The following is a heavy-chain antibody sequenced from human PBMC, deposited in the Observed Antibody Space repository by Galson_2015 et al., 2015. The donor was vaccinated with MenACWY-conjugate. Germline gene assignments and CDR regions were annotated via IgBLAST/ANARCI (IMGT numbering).Heavy chain of an antibody. CDR2: INAGNGNT. CDR3: AREGSFLSVAGNDFDY. J-gene: IGHJ4*02. V-gene: IGHV1-3*01. Sequence: SVKVSCKASGYTFTSYAMHWVRQAPGQRLEWMGWINAGNGNTKYSQKFQGRVTITRDTSASTAYMELSSLRSEDTAVYYCAREGSFLSVAGNDFDYWGQGTLVTVSS. D-gene: IGHD6-19*01. CDR1: GYTFTSYA.